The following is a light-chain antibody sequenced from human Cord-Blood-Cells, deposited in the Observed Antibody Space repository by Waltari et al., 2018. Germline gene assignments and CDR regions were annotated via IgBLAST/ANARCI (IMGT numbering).Light chain of an antibody. CDR2: AAS. CDR3: QKYNSAPYS. V-gene: IGKV1-27*01. J-gene: IGKJ2*03. Sequence: DIQMNQSPSPLSLSVGDRATITRRASQGISNYLAWYQQKPGKFPKLLIYAASTLQSRVPSRFSGSGSGTDFTLTISSLQPEDVATYYCQKYNSAPYSFGQGTKLEIK. CDR1: QGISNY.